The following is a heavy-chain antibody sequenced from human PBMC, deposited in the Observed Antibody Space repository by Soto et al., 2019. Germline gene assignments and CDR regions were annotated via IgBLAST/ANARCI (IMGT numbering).Heavy chain of an antibody. Sequence: GGSLRLSCAATGFPFPSYSMSWVLQAPGEGPQWVSYISSSSRTIYYADSVKGRFTISRDNAKNSLFLQMNSLRDEDTAVYYCARDEEIELAGSFDYWGQGTLVTVSS. CDR1: GFPFPSYS. CDR2: ISSSSRTI. D-gene: IGHD6-19*01. V-gene: IGHV3-48*02. J-gene: IGHJ4*02. CDR3: ARDEEIELAGSFDY.